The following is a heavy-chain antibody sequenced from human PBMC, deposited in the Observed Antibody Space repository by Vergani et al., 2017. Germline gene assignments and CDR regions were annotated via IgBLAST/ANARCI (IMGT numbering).Heavy chain of an antibody. D-gene: IGHD2-2*01. CDR2: INNNGGST. CDR1: GFTFNSYA. J-gene: IGHJ3*01. Sequence: LLESGGGLVQPGGSLRLSCAASGFTFNSYAMTWVRQAPGKGLEWVSGINNNGGSTYYADSVKGRFTISRDNSKNTPYLQMTDLRAEDTATDYCAKVCGSTSCPYGGGAFDVWGHGTMVTVSS. V-gene: IGHV3-23*01. CDR3: AKVCGSTSCPYGGGAFDV.